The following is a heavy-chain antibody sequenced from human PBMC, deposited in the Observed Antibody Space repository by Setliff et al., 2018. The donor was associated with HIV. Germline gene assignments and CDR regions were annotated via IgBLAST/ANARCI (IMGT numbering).Heavy chain of an antibody. V-gene: IGHV1-69*13. CDR2: IIPIFGTA. Sequence: VASVKVSCKASGGTFSSYATSWVRQAPGQGLEWMGGIIPIFGTANYAQKFQGRVTITADESTSTAYMELSSLRSEDTAVYYCARAGASSGWYGWYFDYWGQGTLVTVSS. CDR1: GGTFSSYA. J-gene: IGHJ4*02. CDR3: ARAGASSGWYGWYFDY. D-gene: IGHD6-19*01.